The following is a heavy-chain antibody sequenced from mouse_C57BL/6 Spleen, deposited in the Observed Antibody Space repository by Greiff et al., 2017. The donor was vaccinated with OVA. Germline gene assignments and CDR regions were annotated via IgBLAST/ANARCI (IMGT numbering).Heavy chain of an antibody. V-gene: IGHV1-69*01. CDR1: GYTFTSYW. CDR3: GRGATDAMDY. D-gene: IGHD3-1*01. CDR2: IDPSDSYT. J-gene: IGHJ4*01. Sequence: VQLQQPGAELVMPGASVKLSCKASGYTFTSYWMHWVKQRPGQGLEWIGEIDPSDSYTNYNQKFKGKSTLTVDKSSSTAYMQLSSLTSEDSAVYYCGRGATDAMDYWGQGTSVTVSS.